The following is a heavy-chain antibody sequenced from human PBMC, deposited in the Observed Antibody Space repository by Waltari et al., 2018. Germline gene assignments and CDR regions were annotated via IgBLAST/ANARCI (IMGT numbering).Heavy chain of an antibody. Sequence: LQLQESGPGLVKPSDTLFLSCTVSGGSISSGGYYWSWIRQHPGKGLEWMASLDFSGNTYYSPSLKSRVTIFVATPNSQLSLKLRSVTAEDTGVYYCARHSAKSFSSWFFNLWGRGTLVTVSS. CDR2: LDFSGNT. J-gene: IGHJ2*01. CDR1: GGSISSGGYY. CDR3: ARHSAKSFSSWFFNL. V-gene: IGHV4-39*01. D-gene: IGHD3-10*01.